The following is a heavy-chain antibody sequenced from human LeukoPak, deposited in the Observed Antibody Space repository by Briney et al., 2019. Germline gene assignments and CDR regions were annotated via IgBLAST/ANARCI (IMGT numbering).Heavy chain of an antibody. CDR3: ARARSWPEHAFDI. V-gene: IGHV3-53*01. J-gene: IGHJ3*02. D-gene: IGHD5-24*01. CDR1: GFIVSSNY. Sequence: PGGSLRHSCAASGFIVSSNYMSWVRQAPGKGLEWVSVIYGGGSSTSYADSVRGRFTISRDTSKHILYLQMNSLRAEDTAVYYCARARSWPEHAFDIWGQGTMVTVSS. CDR2: IYGGGSST.